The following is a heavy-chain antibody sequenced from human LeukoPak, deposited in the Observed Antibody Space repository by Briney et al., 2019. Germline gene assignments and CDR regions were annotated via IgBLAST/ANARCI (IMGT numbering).Heavy chain of an antibody. J-gene: IGHJ4*02. D-gene: IGHD2-2*02. CDR2: ISGSGGST. Sequence: GGSLRLSCAASGCTFSSYAMSWVRQAPGKGLEWVSAISGSGGSTYYADSAKGRFTISRDNSKNTLYLQMNSLKAEDTAVYYCAKCSSTSCYIFDYWGQGTLVTVSS. CDR3: AKCSSTSCYIFDY. V-gene: IGHV3-23*01. CDR1: GCTFSSYA.